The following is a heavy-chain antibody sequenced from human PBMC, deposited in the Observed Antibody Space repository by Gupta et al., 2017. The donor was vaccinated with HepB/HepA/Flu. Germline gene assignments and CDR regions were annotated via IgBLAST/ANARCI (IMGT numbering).Heavy chain of an antibody. V-gene: IGHV3-23*01. Sequence: EVQLLESGGGLVQPGGSLRLSCAVSGCTVCSYPMTWVRLAPGKGLGWVSAISGIGGSTYYADSVKGRFTISRDNSKNTLYLQMNSLRAEDTAVYYCAKDPDIVVVPAASGYFDYWGQGTLVTVSS. CDR1: GCTVCSYP. CDR3: AKDPDIVVVPAASGYFDY. J-gene: IGHJ4*02. D-gene: IGHD2-2*01. CDR2: ISGIGGST.